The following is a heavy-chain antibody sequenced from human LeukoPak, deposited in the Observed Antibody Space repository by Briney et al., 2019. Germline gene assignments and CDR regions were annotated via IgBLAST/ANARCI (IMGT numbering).Heavy chain of an antibody. CDR2: ISGSGGST. V-gene: IGHV3-23*01. CDR3: AKSPIGNTDYYYGMDV. J-gene: IGHJ6*02. D-gene: IGHD1/OR15-1a*01. CDR1: GFTFSSYA. Sequence: PGGSLRLSCAASGFTFSSYAMSWVRQAPGKGLEWVSAISGSGGSTYYADSVKGRFTISRDNSKNTLYLQMNSLRAEDTAVYYCAKSPIGNTDYYYGMDVWGQGTTVTVSS.